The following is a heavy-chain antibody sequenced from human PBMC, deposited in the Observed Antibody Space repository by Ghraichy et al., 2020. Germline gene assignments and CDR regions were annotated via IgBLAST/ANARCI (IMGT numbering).Heavy chain of an antibody. V-gene: IGHV3-74*01. CDR1: GFTLSNYW. CDR3: AREYCSGGRCFFGTGGSHLDY. D-gene: IGHD2-15*01. J-gene: IGHJ4*02. CDR2: INSYGSST. Sequence: GGSLRLSCAASGFTLSNYWMHWVRQAPGKGLVWVSRINSYGSSTLYADSVKGRFTISRDNAKSTLYLQMNSLRAEDTAVYYCAREYCSGGRCFFGTGGSHLDYWGRGTLVIVSP.